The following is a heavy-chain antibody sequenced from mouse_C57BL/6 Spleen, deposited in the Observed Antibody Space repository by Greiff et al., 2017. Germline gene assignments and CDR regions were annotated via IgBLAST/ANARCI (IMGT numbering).Heavy chain of an antibody. J-gene: IGHJ2*01. V-gene: IGHV1-61*01. Sequence: VQLQQPGAELVRPGSSVKLSCKASGYTFTSYWMDWVKQSPGQGLEWIGNIYSSDSDTHYNQKFKDKATLTVDKSYSTAYMQLSKLTSEDSAVYYCARGRRLRRDPYFDYWGQGTTLTVSS. CDR2: IYSSDSDT. CDR3: ARGRRLRRDPYFDY. D-gene: IGHD2-4*01. CDR1: GYTFTSYW.